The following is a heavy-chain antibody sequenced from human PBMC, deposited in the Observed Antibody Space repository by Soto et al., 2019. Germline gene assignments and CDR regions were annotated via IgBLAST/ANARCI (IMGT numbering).Heavy chain of an antibody. CDR2: IGAADDP. CDR1: GFTFSAYD. V-gene: IGHV3-13*05. Sequence: EVQLVESGGGVVQPGESLRLSCAASGFTFSAYDMHWVRQITGKGLEWVSAIGAADDPYYLGSVKGRFTISRENAKNSLYLQMNSLRAEDTAVYYCARAYSGRLPRRADYYFAMDVWGQGTTVTVSS. D-gene: IGHD2-15*01. J-gene: IGHJ6*02. CDR3: ARAYSGRLPRRADYYFAMDV.